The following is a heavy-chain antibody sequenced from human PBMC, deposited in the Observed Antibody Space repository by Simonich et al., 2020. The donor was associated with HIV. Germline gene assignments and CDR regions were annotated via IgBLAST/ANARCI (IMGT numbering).Heavy chain of an antibody. D-gene: IGHD7-27*01. CDR1: DYTFTTYA. J-gene: IGHJ4*02. Sequence: QVQLVQSGTEVKKPGASVKVSCKASDYTFTTYAKTWVRQAPGKGIDWMGRINNYNGNTHYAQKFQGRVTMTTDTSTSTAYIELRSLRSDDTAVYYCARDGANWGYFDYWGQGTLVTVSS. V-gene: IGHV1-18*01. CDR3: ARDGANWGYFDY. CDR2: INNYNGNT.